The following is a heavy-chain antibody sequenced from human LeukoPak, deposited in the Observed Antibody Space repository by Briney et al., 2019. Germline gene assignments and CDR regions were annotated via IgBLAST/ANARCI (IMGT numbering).Heavy chain of an antibody. J-gene: IGHJ4*02. CDR1: GFXLSSYS. CDR2: ISSSSNYI. Sequence: PEGSLRLSCAASGFXLSSYSMNWVRQAPGKGLEWVSSISSSSNYIYYADSVKGRFTISRDNAENSVYLQMDSLRAEDTAVYYCARDKRQERWPDYWGQGTLVTVSS. CDR3: ARDKRQERWPDY. V-gene: IGHV3-21*01. D-gene: IGHD5-24*01.